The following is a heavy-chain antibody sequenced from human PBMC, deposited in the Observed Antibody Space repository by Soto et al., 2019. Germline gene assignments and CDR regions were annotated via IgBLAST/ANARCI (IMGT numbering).Heavy chain of an antibody. Sequence: GGSLRLSCAASGFTFSSYAMSWVRQAPGKGLEWVSAISGSGGSTYYADSVKGRFTISRDNSKNTLYLQMNSLRAEDTAVYYCAKIVDIVVVVADYDAFDIWGQGTMVSVSS. V-gene: IGHV3-23*01. CDR2: ISGSGGST. CDR1: GFTFSSYA. CDR3: AKIVDIVVVVADYDAFDI. D-gene: IGHD2-15*01. J-gene: IGHJ3*02.